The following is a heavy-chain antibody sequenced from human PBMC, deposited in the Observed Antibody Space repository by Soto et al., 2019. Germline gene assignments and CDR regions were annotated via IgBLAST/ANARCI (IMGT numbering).Heavy chain of an antibody. V-gene: IGHV4-61*08. CDR1: GDSVSSDAYY. CDR2: ILSSGGT. CDR3: AKGFSSGLYVDS. Sequence: SETLSLTCSVSGDSVSSDAYYWTWIRQPPGKTLEWVGFILSSGGTSTNPSLRSRLSMSVDTSRNQFSMRLTSVTAADTGVYFCAKGFSSGLYVDSWGRGTLVTVSS. D-gene: IGHD6-19*01. J-gene: IGHJ4*02.